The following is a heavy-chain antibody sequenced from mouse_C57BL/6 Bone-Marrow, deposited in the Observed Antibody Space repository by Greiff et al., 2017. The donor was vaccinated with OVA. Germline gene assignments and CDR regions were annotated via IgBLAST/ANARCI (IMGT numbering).Heavy chain of an antibody. J-gene: IGHJ3*01. Sequence: VQLQQPGAELVKPGASVKVSCKASGYTFTSYWMHWVKQRPGQGLEWIGRIHPSDSATNYNQKFKGKATLTVDKSSSTAYMQLSSLTSEDSAVYYCAIPYYGTWFAYWGQGTLVTVSA. CDR1: GYTFTSYW. D-gene: IGHD2-10*01. V-gene: IGHV1-74*01. CDR3: AIPYYGTWFAY. CDR2: IHPSDSAT.